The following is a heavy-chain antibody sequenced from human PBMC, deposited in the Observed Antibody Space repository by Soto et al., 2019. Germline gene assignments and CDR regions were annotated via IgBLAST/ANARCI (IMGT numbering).Heavy chain of an antibody. CDR2: MPMDGTQK. Sequence: QVRLVESGGGVVQPGGSLRLSCAASGFDFYNYSMHWVRQAPGKGLEWVAIMPMDGTQKYYTDSVKGRFTISRDNSKSMFFLQMRSLRPEDTAVYFCARDRVPYVYFYYGMDVWGQGTTVTVSS. D-gene: IGHD3-10*02. CDR1: GFDFYNYS. J-gene: IGHJ6*02. V-gene: IGHV3-30-3*01. CDR3: ARDRVPYVYFYYGMDV.